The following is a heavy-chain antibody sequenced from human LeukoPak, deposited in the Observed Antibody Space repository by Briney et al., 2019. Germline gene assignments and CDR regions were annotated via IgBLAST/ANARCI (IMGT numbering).Heavy chain of an antibody. CDR3: ARLQYYYDSSGYYRYFDY. Sequence: GESLKISCKGSGYSFTSYWIGWVRQMPGKGLEWMGIIYPGDSDTRYSPSFQGQVTISADKSISTAYLQWSGLKASDTAMYYCARLQYYYDSSGYYRYFDYWGQGTLVTVSS. V-gene: IGHV5-51*01. J-gene: IGHJ4*02. CDR2: IYPGDSDT. CDR1: GYSFTSYW. D-gene: IGHD3-22*01.